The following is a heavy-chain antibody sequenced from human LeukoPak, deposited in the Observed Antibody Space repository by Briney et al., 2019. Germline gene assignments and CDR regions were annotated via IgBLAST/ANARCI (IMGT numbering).Heavy chain of an antibody. J-gene: IGHJ4*02. CDR2: INPSGGST. CDR3: ARDRLNVLGFSPPDDY. CDR1: GYTFTRYY. D-gene: IGHD3-3*01. V-gene: IGHV1-46*01. Sequence: GASVKVSCKASGYTFTRYYMHWVRQAPGQGLEWMGIINPSGGSTSYAQKFQGRVTMTRDTSTSTLFLELSSLRSEDTAVYYCARDRLNVLGFSPPDDYWGQGTLVTVSS.